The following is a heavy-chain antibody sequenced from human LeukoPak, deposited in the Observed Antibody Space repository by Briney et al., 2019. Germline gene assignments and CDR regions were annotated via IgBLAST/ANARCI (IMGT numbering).Heavy chain of an antibody. D-gene: IGHD3-22*01. CDR2: FDPEVGEK. V-gene: IGHV1-24*01. CDR3: ATGYYDNGGYYYRYFDS. CDR1: GYTLTELA. J-gene: IGHJ4*02. Sequence: ASVKVSCKVSGYTLTELAIHWVRQTPEKGLEWMGGFDPEVGEKMYAQKFQGRVIMTEDTSTAYMELSSLRSEDTALYYCATGYYDNGGYYYRYFDSWGQGTLVTVSS.